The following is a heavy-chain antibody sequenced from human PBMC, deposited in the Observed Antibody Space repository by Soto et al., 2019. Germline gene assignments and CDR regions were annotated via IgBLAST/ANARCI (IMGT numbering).Heavy chain of an antibody. CDR1: GFTFSDYG. J-gene: IGHJ5*02. D-gene: IGHD2-2*01. CDR2: ISSDGNNK. CDR3: TKDREDQLVRGWFDP. V-gene: IGHV3-30*18. Sequence: QEQLVESGGGVVQPGRSLRLSCAASGFTFSDYGVHWVRQAPGKGLEWVAVISSDGNNKYYADSVQGRFTISRDNSKNTFYLQMNSLRTEDTAMYYCTKDREDQLVRGWFDPWGPGTLVIVSS.